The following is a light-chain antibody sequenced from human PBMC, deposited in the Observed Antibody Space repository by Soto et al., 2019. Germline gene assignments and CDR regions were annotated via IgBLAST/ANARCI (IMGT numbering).Light chain of an antibody. V-gene: IGLV5-45*02. Sequence: QSVLTQPSSLSASPGASASLTCTLRSGINVGTYRIYWYQQKPGSPPQYLLRYKSDSDKQQGSGVPSRFSGSKDASANAGILLISGPQSEDEADYHCMIWHSSAVVFGGGTKLTVL. CDR1: SGINVGTYR. J-gene: IGLJ2*01. CDR3: MIWHSSAVV. CDR2: YKSDSDK.